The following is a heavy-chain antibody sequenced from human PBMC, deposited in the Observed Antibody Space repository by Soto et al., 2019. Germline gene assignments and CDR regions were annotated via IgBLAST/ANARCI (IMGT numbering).Heavy chain of an antibody. Sequence: GGSLRLSCAASGFTFSSYAMSWVRQAPGKGLEWVSAISGSGGSTYYADSVKGRFTISRDNSKNTLYLQMNSLRAEDTAVYYCAKEVTMVRGVPGRAFDIWGQGTMVTVSS. CDR2: ISGSGGST. D-gene: IGHD3-10*01. V-gene: IGHV3-23*01. CDR1: GFTFSSYA. J-gene: IGHJ3*02. CDR3: AKEVTMVRGVPGRAFDI.